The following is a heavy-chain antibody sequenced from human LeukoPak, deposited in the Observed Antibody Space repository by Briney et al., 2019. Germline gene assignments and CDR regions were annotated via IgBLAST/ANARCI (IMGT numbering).Heavy chain of an antibody. CDR3: ARHLEMATWYYFDY. Sequence: SVTLSLTCTVSGGSISSSSYYWGWIRQPPGKGLEWIGSIYYSGSTYYNPSLKSRVTISVDTSKNQFSLKLSSVTAADTAVYYCARHLEMATWYYFDYWGQGTLVTVSS. V-gene: IGHV4-39*01. CDR2: IYYSGST. CDR1: GGSISSSSYY. D-gene: IGHD5-24*01. J-gene: IGHJ4*02.